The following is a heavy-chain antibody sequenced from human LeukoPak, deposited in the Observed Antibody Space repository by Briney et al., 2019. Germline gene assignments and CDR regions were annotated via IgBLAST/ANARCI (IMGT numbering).Heavy chain of an antibody. CDR1: GFTFSNHA. CDR3: ARGEEFYDSSGYRRLDS. CDR2: INSNGANT. V-gene: IGHV3-64*01. Sequence: PGGSLRLSCAASGFTFSNHAMHWVRQAPGKASEYVAVINSNGANTFHAKSLNDRFTISRDNSKNILYLQMGSLRAEDMAVYYCARGEEFYDSSGYRRLDSWGQGTLVVVSS. D-gene: IGHD3-22*01. J-gene: IGHJ4*02.